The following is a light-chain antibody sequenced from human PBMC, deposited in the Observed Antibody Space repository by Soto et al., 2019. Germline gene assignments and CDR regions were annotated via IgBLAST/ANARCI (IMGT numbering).Light chain of an antibody. CDR3: QQPDSNPRT. CDR2: AAS. Sequence: DIPMTQSPSSLSASLGDRVTITCRASQSIRTYLNWYQQKPGKAPNFLIYAASTLQSGVTSRFSGSGYGTDFTLTISSLQHEDFATYYCQQPDSNPRTFGQGPKVEIK. CDR1: QSIRTY. V-gene: IGKV1-39*01. J-gene: IGKJ1*01.